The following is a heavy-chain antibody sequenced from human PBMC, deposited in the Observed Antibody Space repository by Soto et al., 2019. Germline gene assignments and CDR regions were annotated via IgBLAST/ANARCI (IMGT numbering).Heavy chain of an antibody. CDR2: ISGSGVSS. J-gene: IGHJ4*02. Sequence: EVQLLESGGGLVQPGGSLRLSCAASGFTFSSYAMSWVRQAPGKGLEWVSAISGSGVSSYYADSVKGRFTISRDNSKNTLYLQMDSLRAEDTALYYWAKDHTAMVTDYWGQGTLVTVSS. D-gene: IGHD5-18*01. CDR1: GFTFSSYA. V-gene: IGHV3-23*01. CDR3: AKDHTAMVTDY.